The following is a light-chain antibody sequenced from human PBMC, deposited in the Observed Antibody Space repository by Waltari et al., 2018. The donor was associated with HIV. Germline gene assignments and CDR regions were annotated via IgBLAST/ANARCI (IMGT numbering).Light chain of an antibody. CDR1: QSVRSN. Sequence: EVVMTQSPATLSVSLGEGATLSCRASQSVRSNLAWYQQKPGQAPRLLIYGASTRATGISARWSGSGSGTDFTLTISSLQSEDFAVYYCQQFNNWPFTFGQGTKLEIK. J-gene: IGKJ2*01. CDR3: QQFNNWPFT. V-gene: IGKV3-15*01. CDR2: GAS.